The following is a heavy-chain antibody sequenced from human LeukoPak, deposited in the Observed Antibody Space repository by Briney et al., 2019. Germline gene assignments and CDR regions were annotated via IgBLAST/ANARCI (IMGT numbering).Heavy chain of an antibody. CDR2: IYCSGST. CDR1: GRSLSANS. Sequence: SETLSLTCALYGRSLSANSRSWIRQPPRKGLEWIGYIYCSGSTNYNPSLKSRVTISVATSKNQFSLKLSSVTAADTAVYYCASGLHTDYFDYWGQGTLVTVSS. V-gene: IGHV4-59*01. J-gene: IGHJ4*02. CDR3: ASGLHTDYFDY.